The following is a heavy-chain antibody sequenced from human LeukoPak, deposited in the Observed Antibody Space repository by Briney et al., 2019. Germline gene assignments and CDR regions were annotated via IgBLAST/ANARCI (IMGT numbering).Heavy chain of an antibody. CDR3: AKDQGYGSWYWFDP. CDR2: ISRSSNYI. J-gene: IGHJ5*02. D-gene: IGHD6-13*01. CDR1: GFAFSSYT. V-gene: IGHV3-21*04. Sequence: GGSLRLSCAASGFAFSSYTMNWVRQAPGKGLEWVSSISRSSNYIYYADSLKGRFTISRDNSKNTLYLQMNSLRAEDTAVYYCAKDQGYGSWYWFDPWGQGTLVTVSS.